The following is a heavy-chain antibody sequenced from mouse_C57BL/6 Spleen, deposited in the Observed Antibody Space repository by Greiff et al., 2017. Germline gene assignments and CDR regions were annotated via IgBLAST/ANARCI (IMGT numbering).Heavy chain of an antibody. V-gene: IGHV1-66*01. CDR3: ARSGDGYYVAY. Sequence: VQLQHSGPELVKPGASVKISCKASGYSFTSYYIHWVKQRPGQGLEWIGWIYPGSGNTKYNEKFKGKATLTADTSSSTAYMQLSSLTSEDSAVYYCARSGDGYYVAYWGQGTLVTVSA. CDR2: IYPGSGNT. D-gene: IGHD2-3*01. J-gene: IGHJ3*01. CDR1: GYSFTSYY.